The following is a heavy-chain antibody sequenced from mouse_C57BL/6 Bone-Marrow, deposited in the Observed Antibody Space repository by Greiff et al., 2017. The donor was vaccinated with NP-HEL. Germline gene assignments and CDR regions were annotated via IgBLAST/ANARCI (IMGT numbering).Heavy chain of an antibody. Sequence: DVKLQESGPGLAKPSQTLSLTCSVTGYSITSDYWNWIRQFPGHKLEYMGYISYSGSTSYNPSLNSRISITRDTSTNQYYLQLNSVTTEDTATYYCARGIYYDGSSFLYYAMDYWGQGTSVTVSS. CDR3: ARGIYYDGSSFLYYAMDY. CDR2: ISYSGST. V-gene: IGHV3-8*01. D-gene: IGHD1-1*01. J-gene: IGHJ4*01. CDR1: GYSITSDY.